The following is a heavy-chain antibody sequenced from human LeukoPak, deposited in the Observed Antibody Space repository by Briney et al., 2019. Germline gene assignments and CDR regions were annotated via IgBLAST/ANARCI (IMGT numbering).Heavy chain of an antibody. J-gene: IGHJ3*02. CDR1: GFTFSDYY. CDR3: TTGSYDFWSGYSGDAFDI. V-gene: IGHV3-72*01. D-gene: IGHD3-3*01. Sequence: PGGSLRLSCAASGFTFSDYYMDWVRQAPGKGLEWVGRTRNKANSYTTEYAASVKGRFTISRDDSKNTLHLQMNSLKTEDTAVYYCTTGSYDFWSGYSGDAFDIWGQGTMVTVSS. CDR2: TRNKANSYTT.